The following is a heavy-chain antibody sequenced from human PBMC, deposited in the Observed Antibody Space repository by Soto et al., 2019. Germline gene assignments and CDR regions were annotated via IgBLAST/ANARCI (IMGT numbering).Heavy chain of an antibody. V-gene: IGHV4-4*02. D-gene: IGHD2-15*01. CDR1: GGSISSSNW. CDR2: IYHSGST. CDR3: MRRWVVAAMLDAFDI. Sequence: QVQLQESGPGLVKPSGTLSLTCAVSGGSISSSNWWSWVRQPPGKGLEWIGEIYHSGSTNYNPSLKSRVTIAVDKSKNQFSLKLSSVTASVTAVYYGMRRWVVAAMLDAFDIWGQGTMVTVSS. J-gene: IGHJ3*02.